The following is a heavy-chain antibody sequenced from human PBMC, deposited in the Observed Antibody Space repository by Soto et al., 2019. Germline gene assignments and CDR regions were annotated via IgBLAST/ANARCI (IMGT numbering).Heavy chain of an antibody. CDR1: GGSISSGAYY. CDR3: ARDIGVIDAILTGYYYYVMDV. CDR2: IYSSGTT. Sequence: QVQLQESGPGLVKPSQTLSLTCSVSGGSISSGAYYWSWIRQHSGNGLEWIGLIYSSGTTYYNPSLKSRVTMTADAPKNPLSLKLTSVTGADPAVYYCARDIGVIDAILTGYYYYVMDVWGQGTTVTVSS. J-gene: IGHJ6*02. V-gene: IGHV4-31*03. D-gene: IGHD3-9*01.